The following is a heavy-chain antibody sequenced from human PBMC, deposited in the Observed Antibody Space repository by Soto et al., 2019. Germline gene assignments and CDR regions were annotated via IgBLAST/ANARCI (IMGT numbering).Heavy chain of an antibody. CDR2: ISSSGSTI. Sequence: QVQLVESGGGLVKPGGSLRLSCAASGFTFSDYYMSWIRQAPGKGLEWVSYISSSGSTIYYADSVKGRFTISRNNAKNSLYLQMNSLRAEDTAVYYCARSTRAAATNYYYYYGMDVWGQGTTVTVSS. J-gene: IGHJ6*02. D-gene: IGHD6-13*01. CDR3: ARSTRAAATNYYYYYGMDV. V-gene: IGHV3-11*01. CDR1: GFTFSDYY.